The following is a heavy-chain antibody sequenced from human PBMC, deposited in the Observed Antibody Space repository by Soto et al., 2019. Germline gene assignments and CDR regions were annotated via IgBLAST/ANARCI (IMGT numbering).Heavy chain of an antibody. CDR2: ISGSGGST. D-gene: IGHD1-20*01. CDR3: AKDLRYTHAIDI. CDR1: GFTFSSYA. J-gene: IGHJ3*02. Sequence: LRLSCAASGFTFSSYAMSWVRQAPGKGLEWVSAISGSGGSTYYADSVKGRFTISRDNSKNTLYLQMNSLRAEDTAVYYCAKDLRYTHAIDIWGQGTMVTVSS. V-gene: IGHV3-23*01.